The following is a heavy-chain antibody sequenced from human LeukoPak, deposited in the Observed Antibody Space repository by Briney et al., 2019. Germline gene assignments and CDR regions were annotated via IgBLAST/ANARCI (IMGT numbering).Heavy chain of an antibody. CDR2: IYYSGST. CDR1: GGSISSCSFY. V-gene: IGHV4-39*01. J-gene: IGHJ4*02. D-gene: IGHD6-6*01. CDR3: ADVPRSDY. Sequence: NPSETLSLTCTVSGGSISSCSFYWGWIRQPPGKGLEWIGSIYYSGSTYYNPSLKSRVTISVDTSKNQFSLKLSSVTAADTAVYYCADVPRSDYWGQGTLVTVSS.